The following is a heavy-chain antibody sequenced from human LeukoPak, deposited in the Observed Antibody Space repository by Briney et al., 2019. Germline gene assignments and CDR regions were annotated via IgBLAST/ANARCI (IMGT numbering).Heavy chain of an antibody. CDR3: ASTEWNYAR. J-gene: IGHJ4*02. CDR2: VYYSGTT. D-gene: IGHD1-7*01. V-gene: IGHV4-39*07. Sequence: PSETLSLTCTVSGGSISTTYNYWGWIRQPPGQGLEWIGSVYYSGTTYYNPSLKSRVTISLDTSKNQFSLRLTSVTAADTAVYYCASTEWNYARWGQGTLVTVSS. CDR1: GGSISTTYNY.